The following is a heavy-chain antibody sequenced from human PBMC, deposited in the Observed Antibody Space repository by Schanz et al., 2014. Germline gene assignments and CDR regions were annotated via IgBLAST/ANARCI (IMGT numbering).Heavy chain of an antibody. D-gene: IGHD1-1*01. V-gene: IGHV3-7*01. CDR3: ARGRVLES. CDR2: IKKDGSEK. CDR1: GFVFGDYY. Sequence: VQVVQSGGGLVKPGGSLRLSCAASGFVFGDYYMTWVRQAPGKGLEWVANIKKDGSEKYYVDSVKGRFTISRDNAKNSLFLQMNSLRPEDTAVYYCARGRVLESWGQGTLVTVSS. J-gene: IGHJ5*02.